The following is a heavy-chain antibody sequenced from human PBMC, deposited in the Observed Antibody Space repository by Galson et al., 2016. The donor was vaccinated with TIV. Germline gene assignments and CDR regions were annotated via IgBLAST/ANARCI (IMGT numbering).Heavy chain of an antibody. CDR2: ISGDSTHT. CDR3: ARDVVGATFDR. V-gene: IGHV3-21*06. J-gene: IGHJ4*02. Sequence: SLRLSCATSGFTFNKWRMNWVRQAPPWSLEWVSSISGDSTHTYYADSVKGRFTISRDYGKNSVYLQMSSLRVDDTAVYYCARDVVGATFDRWGQGTLVIVSS. D-gene: IGHD1-26*01. CDR1: GFTFNKWR.